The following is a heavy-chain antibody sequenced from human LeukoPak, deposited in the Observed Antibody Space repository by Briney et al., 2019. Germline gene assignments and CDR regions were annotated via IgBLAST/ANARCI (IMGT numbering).Heavy chain of an antibody. CDR3: ARHQTAWGGLSYYYYMDV. D-gene: IGHD3-16*01. J-gene: IGHJ6*03. Sequence: SETLSLTCTVSGGSISSYYWSWIRQPPGKGLEWIGYVYTSGSTNYNPSLKSRVTISVDTSKNQFSLKLSSVTAADTAVYYCARHQTAWGGLSYYYYMDVWGKGTTVTVSS. V-gene: IGHV4-4*09. CDR2: VYTSGST. CDR1: GGSISSYY.